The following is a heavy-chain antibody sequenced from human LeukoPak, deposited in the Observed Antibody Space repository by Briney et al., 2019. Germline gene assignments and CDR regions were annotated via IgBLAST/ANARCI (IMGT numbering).Heavy chain of an antibody. J-gene: IGHJ4*02. CDR3: ATPAYRDRGGFDY. CDR1: GFTFSTYV. D-gene: IGHD1-26*01. CDR2: ISTSVVRT. Sequence: PGGSLRLSCAASGFTFSTYVMNWVRQAPGKGLEWVSAISTSVVRTYYADSVKGRFTISRDNSKNTLYLQMNGLRAEDTAIYYCATPAYRDRGGFDYWGQGTLVTVSS. V-gene: IGHV3-23*01.